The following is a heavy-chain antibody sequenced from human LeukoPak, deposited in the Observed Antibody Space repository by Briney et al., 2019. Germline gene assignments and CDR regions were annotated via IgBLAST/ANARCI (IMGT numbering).Heavy chain of an antibody. CDR1: AFIFSGHW. CDR2: IKEDGSER. J-gene: IGHJ4*02. V-gene: IGHV3-7*01. Sequence: GGSLRLSCEGSAFIFSGHWMNWVRQTPGKGLEWVASIKEDGSERQYADSVKGRFTISRDNSKNTLYLQMNSLRAEDTAVYYCAKGPYDILTGTLDYWGQGTLVTVSS. D-gene: IGHD3-9*01. CDR3: AKGPYDILTGTLDY.